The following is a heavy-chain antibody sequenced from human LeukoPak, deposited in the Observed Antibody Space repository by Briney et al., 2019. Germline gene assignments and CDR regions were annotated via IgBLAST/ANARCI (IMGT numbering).Heavy chain of an antibody. V-gene: IGHV1-2*02. Sequence: GASVKVSCKASGYTFTGYYMHWVGQAPGQGIEWMGWINPNSGGKNYVQKIQGRVTMTRDRSISTAYMELSRLRSDDTAVYYCARDLCSSTSCYTGKHWGQGTLVTVSS. CDR3: ARDLCSSTSCYTGKH. CDR1: GYTFTGYY. D-gene: IGHD2-2*02. J-gene: IGHJ1*01. CDR2: INPNSGGK.